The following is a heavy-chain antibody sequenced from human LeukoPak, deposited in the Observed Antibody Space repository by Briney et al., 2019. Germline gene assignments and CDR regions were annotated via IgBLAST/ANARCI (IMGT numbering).Heavy chain of an antibody. J-gene: IGHJ4*02. CDR3: VADHPNYDY. CDR2: IVVASGHT. Sequence: SVKVSCKASGFTPVSAVQWVRQARGQRLEWIGWIVVASGHTNYAQKLQGRLTITRDMSTNTDYMELSSLRSEDTAVYYCVADHPNYDYWGQGTLITVSP. CDR1: GFTPVSA. V-gene: IGHV1-58*01. D-gene: IGHD5-24*01.